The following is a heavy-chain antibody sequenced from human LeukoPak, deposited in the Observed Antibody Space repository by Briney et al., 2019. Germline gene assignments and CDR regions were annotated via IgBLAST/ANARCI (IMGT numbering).Heavy chain of an antibody. Sequence: GGSLRLSCAASGFTFSSYSMNWVRQAPGKGLEWVSSISSSSSYIYYADSVKGRFTISRDNAKNPLYLQMNSLRAEDTAVYYCARAGSGSYWNWFDPWGQGTLVTVSS. CDR1: GFTFSSYS. D-gene: IGHD1-26*01. V-gene: IGHV3-21*01. CDR3: ARAGSGSYWNWFDP. CDR2: ISSSSSYI. J-gene: IGHJ5*02.